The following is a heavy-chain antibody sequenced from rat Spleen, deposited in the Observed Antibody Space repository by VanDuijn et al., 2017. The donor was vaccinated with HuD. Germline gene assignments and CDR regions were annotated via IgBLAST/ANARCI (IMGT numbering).Heavy chain of an antibody. CDR3: ARWDYYSPRWYFDY. Sequence: EVQLQESGPGLVKPSQSLSLTCSVTGYSITSSYRWNWIRKFPGNKLEWMGYINSAGSTNYNPSLKSRISITRDTSKNQFFLQVNSVTTEDTATYYCARWDYYSPRWYFDYWGQGVMVTVSS. D-gene: IGHD1-1*01. CDR2: INSAGST. V-gene: IGHV3-3*01. CDR1: GYSITSSYR. J-gene: IGHJ2*01.